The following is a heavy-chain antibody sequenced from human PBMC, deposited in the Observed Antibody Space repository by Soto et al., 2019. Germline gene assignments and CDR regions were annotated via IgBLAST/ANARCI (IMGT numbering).Heavy chain of an antibody. CDR1: GFTFSSYS. V-gene: IGHV3-23*01. CDR3: AKDLRPDDVWDFDS. Sequence: EVQLLESGGGLVQPGGSLRLSCAASGFTFSSYSMAWVRQAPGRGPEWVSGIIQDGTTYYADSVKGRFTISRDNSRNSVYLQMITLRGADTAVYYSAKDLRPDDVWDFDSWGQGTLVTVSS. J-gene: IGHJ4*02. D-gene: IGHD3-3*01. CDR2: IIQDGTT.